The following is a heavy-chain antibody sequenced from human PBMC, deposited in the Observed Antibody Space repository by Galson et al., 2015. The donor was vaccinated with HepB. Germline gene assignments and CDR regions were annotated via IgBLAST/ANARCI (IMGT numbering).Heavy chain of an antibody. V-gene: IGHV1-2*02. CDR1: GYTFTDYY. CDR2: INPRTGAT. J-gene: IGHJ3*01. D-gene: IGHD3-10*02. Sequence: SVKVSCKASGYTFTDYYIHWVRQAPGQGLEWMGWINPRTGATNYAQNFQGRVTMTRDTSISTAYMEVGRLRSDDTAVYYCARIRRQYQMLGPFDVWGQGTMVTVSS. CDR3: ARIRRQYQMLGPFDV.